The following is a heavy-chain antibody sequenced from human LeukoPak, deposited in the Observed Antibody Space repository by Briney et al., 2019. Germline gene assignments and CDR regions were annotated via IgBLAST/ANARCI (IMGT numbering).Heavy chain of an antibody. V-gene: IGHV4-4*07. D-gene: IGHD3-22*01. CDR3: ARRTPLYDSSGHNWFDP. Sequence: SETLSLTCTVSGGSISSYYWSWIRQPAGKGLEWIGRIYTSGSTNYNPSLKSRVTISVDTSKNQFSLKLSSVTAADTAVYYCARRTPLYDSSGHNWFDPWGQGTLVTVSS. CDR2: IYTSGST. J-gene: IGHJ5*02. CDR1: GGSISSYY.